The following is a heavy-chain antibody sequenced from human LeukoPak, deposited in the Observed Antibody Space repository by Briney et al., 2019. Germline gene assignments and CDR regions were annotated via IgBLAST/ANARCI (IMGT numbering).Heavy chain of an antibody. Sequence: SETLSLTCTVSGGSISSSNYYWGWIRQPPGKGLEWIGNIFYSGSTYYSPSLKSRVTMSVDTSKNQFSLKLSSVTAADTAVYYCARGLWGYGEGFDIWGQGTMVTVSS. V-gene: IGHV4-39*07. D-gene: IGHD4-17*01. CDR1: GGSISSSNYY. CDR3: ARGLWGYGEGFDI. CDR2: IFYSGST. J-gene: IGHJ3*02.